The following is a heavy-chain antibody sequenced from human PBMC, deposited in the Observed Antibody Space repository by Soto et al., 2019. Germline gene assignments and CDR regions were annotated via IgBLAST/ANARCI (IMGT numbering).Heavy chain of an antibody. CDR1: GFTFSSYA. D-gene: IGHD3-22*01. J-gene: IGHJ4*02. CDR3: AKEADISGYHPDY. CDR2: ISGTGGST. V-gene: IGHV3-23*01. Sequence: GESLKISCAASGFTFSSYAMSWVRQAPGKGLEWVSVISGTGGSTHYADSVKGRSTISRDNSKNTLYLQVNSLRAEDTAVYYCAKEADISGYHPDYWGQGTQVTVSS.